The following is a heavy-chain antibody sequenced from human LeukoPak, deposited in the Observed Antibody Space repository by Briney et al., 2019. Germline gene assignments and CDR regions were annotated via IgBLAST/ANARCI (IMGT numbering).Heavy chain of an antibody. J-gene: IGHJ5*02. D-gene: IGHD6-19*01. CDR1: GFTFSSYW. CDR3: ARRGYGSARLDP. Sequence: GGSLRLSCTASGFTFSSYWMSWVRQAPGEGLEWVANIKQDGSEKYYVDSVKGRFSISRDNAKNSLYLQMNSLRAEDTAVYYCARRGYGSARLDPWGQGTLVTVSS. CDR2: IKQDGSEK. V-gene: IGHV3-7*01.